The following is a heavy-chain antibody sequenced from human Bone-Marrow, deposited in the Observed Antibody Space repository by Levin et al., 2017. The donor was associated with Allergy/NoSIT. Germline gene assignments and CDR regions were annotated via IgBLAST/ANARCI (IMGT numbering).Heavy chain of an antibody. D-gene: IGHD3-9*01. J-gene: IGHJ5*02. V-gene: IGHV3-30*03. CDR1: GFSFSDSG. CDR3: ARDAEQVGPGGYFIS. Sequence: GGSLRLSCAASGFSFSDSGMHWVRQAPGKGLEWVAFISFDGRNQYYSNSVKGQFTITRDNSKKTLFLQMNSLRAEDTAVYYCARDAEQVGPGGYFISWGQGTLVTVSS. CDR2: ISFDGRNQ.